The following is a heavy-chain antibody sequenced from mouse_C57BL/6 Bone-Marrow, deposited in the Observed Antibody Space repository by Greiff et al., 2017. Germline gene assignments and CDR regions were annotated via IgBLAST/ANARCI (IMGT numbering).Heavy chain of an antibody. CDR1: GYTFTSYT. J-gene: IGHJ2*01. V-gene: IGHV1-4*01. CDR3: ADGYYVEYYFDY. CDR2: INPRCGYP. D-gene: IGHD2-3*01. Sequence: VQLQQSGAELARPGASVKMSCKASGYTFTSYTMHWVKQRPGQGLEWIGYINPRCGYPKYNQKFKNKATLTADKASSTAYMQLSSLTSEDSAVYYCADGYYVEYYFDYWGQGTTLTVSS.